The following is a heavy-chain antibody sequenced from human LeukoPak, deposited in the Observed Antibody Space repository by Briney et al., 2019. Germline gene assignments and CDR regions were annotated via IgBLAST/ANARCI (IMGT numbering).Heavy chain of an antibody. D-gene: IGHD3-10*01. CDR1: GFTFSSYG. J-gene: IGHJ6*04. CDR3: ASLEITMVRGDV. V-gene: IGHV3-30*02. CDR2: IRYDGSNK. Sequence: GGSLRLSCAASGFTFSSYGMHWVRQAPGKGLEWVAFIRYDGSNKYYADSVKGRFTVSRDNSKNTLYLQMNSLRAEDTAVYYCASLEITMVRGDVWGKGTTVTISS.